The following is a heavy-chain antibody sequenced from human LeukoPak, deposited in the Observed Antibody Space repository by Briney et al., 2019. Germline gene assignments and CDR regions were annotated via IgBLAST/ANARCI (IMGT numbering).Heavy chain of an antibody. CDR3: ASRDGSGY. J-gene: IGHJ4*02. D-gene: IGHD2-21*01. CDR2: ISSEGRST. Sequence: GGSLRLSCSASGFTFSSYAMHWVRQAPGKGLQYVSAISSEGRSTYYAASVKGRFTISRDNSKNTLYLQMSSLRAEDTAVYYCASRDGSGYWGQGTLVTVSS. CDR1: GFTFSSYA. V-gene: IGHV3-64D*06.